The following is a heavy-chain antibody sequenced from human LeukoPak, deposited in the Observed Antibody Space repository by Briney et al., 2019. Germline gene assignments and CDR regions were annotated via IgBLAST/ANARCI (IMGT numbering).Heavy chain of an antibody. CDR2: IIPIFGTS. CDR1: GGTFSSYA. J-gene: IGHJ4*02. V-gene: IGHV1-69*05. Sequence: ASVKVSSKASGGTFSSYAIRWVRQAPGQGLEWMARIIPIFGTSDYAQKFQGRVTITTDESTSTAFMELSGLRSEDTAVYYCTKEHEGYFDYWGQGSLVTVSS. CDR3: TKEHEGYFDY.